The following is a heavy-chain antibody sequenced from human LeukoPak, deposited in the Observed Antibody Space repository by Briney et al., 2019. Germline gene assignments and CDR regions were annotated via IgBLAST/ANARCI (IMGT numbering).Heavy chain of an antibody. D-gene: IGHD4/OR15-4a*01. J-gene: IGHJ3*02. CDR1: GFTFSSYE. CDR3: ARDRLWPGPDAFDI. V-gene: IGHV3-48*03. Sequence: PGGSLRLSCAASGFTFSSYEMSWVRQAPGKGLEWVSYISSSGSTIYYADSVKGRFTISRDNAKNSLYLQMNSLRAEDTAVYYCARDRLWPGPDAFDIWGQGTMVTDCS. CDR2: ISSSGSTI.